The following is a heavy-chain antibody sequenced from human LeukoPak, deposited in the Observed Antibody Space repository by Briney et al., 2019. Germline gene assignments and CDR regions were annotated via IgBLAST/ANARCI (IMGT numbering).Heavy chain of an antibody. Sequence: GGSLRLSCAASGFTSSSYSMNWVRQAPGKGLEWVSSISSSSSYIYYADSVKGRFTISRDNAKNSLYLQMNSLRAEDTAVYYCARDPYCSSTSCSLDWGQGTLDTVSS. V-gene: IGHV3-21*01. CDR2: ISSSSSYI. D-gene: IGHD2-2*01. CDR3: ARDPYCSSTSCSLD. J-gene: IGHJ4*02. CDR1: GFTSSSYS.